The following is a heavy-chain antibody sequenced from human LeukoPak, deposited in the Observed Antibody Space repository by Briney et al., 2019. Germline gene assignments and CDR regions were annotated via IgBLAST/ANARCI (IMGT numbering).Heavy chain of an antibody. D-gene: IGHD6-19*01. CDR3: ARPGMGFGWSYFDY. V-gene: IGHV3-30-3*01. CDR1: GFTFNTHA. J-gene: IGHJ4*02. Sequence: AGGSLRHSCAASGFTFNTHAMHWVRQAPGKGLEWVAVISYDGTNKFYADSVKGRFTISRDNSKNTLYLQMNSLRAEDTAVYYCARPGMGFGWSYFDYWGQGTLVTVSS. CDR2: ISYDGTNK.